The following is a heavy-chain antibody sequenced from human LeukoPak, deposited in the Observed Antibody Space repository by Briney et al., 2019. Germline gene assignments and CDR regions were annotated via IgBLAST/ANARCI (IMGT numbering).Heavy chain of an antibody. J-gene: IGHJ4*02. Sequence: GASVKVSCKASGDTFSTYTVTWVRQAPGQGLEWMGWISAYNGNTNYGQKLQGRVTMTTDTSTSTAYMELRSLRSDDTAVYYCARVPVVAAHFDYWGQGTLVTVSS. CDR1: GDTFSTYT. V-gene: IGHV1-18*01. CDR2: ISAYNGNT. D-gene: IGHD2-15*01. CDR3: ARVPVVAAHFDY.